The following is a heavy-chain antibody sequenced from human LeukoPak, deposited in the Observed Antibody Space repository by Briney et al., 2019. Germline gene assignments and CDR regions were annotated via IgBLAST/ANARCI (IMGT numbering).Heavy chain of an antibody. Sequence: ASVKVSCKASGYTFTSYGISWVRQAPGQGLEWMGWISAYNGNTNYAQKLQGRVTMTTDTSTSTAYMELRSLRSDDTAVYYCARDGDIVVVVAANYFDYWAQGTLVTVSS. D-gene: IGHD2-15*01. CDR3: ARDGDIVVVVAANYFDY. V-gene: IGHV1-18*04. CDR1: GYTFTSYG. CDR2: ISAYNGNT. J-gene: IGHJ4*01.